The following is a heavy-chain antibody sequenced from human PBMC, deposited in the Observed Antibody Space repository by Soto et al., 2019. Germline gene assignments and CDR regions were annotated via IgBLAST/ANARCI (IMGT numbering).Heavy chain of an antibody. CDR1: GGSFSGYY. CDR3: ARAQVLRYFARNASPQHAQKNXDY. V-gene: IGHV4-34*01. D-gene: IGHD3-9*01. J-gene: IGHJ4*02. Sequence: PSETLSLTCAVYGGSFSGYYWSWIRQPPGKGLEWIGEINHSGSTNYNPSLKSRVTISVDTSKNQFSLKLSSVTAADTAVYYCARAQVLRYFARNASPQHAQKNXDYWGQGTLVTVS. CDR2: INHSGST.